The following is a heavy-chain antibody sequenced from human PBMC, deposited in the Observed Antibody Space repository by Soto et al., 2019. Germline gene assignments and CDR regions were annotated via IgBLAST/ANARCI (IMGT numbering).Heavy chain of an antibody. V-gene: IGHV4-31*03. CDR3: ARAYCGGDCSTMSLYYYGMDV. CDR1: GGSISSGGYY. Sequence: PSETLSLTCTVSGGSISSGGYYWSWIRQHPGKGLEWIGYIYYSGSTYYNPSLKSRVTISVDTSKNQFSLKLSSVTAADTAVYYCARAYCGGDCSTMSLYYYGMDVWGQGTTVTVSS. CDR2: IYYSGST. J-gene: IGHJ6*02. D-gene: IGHD2-21*02.